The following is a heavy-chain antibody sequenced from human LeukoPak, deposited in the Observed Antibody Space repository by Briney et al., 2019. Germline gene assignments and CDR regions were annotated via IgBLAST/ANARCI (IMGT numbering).Heavy chain of an antibody. D-gene: IGHD3-10*01. V-gene: IGHV1-2*02. CDR1: GYSFNDYY. Sequence: VASVKVSCTASGYSFNDYYMHWVRQVPGQGFEWLGWINPKNGYATYAGNFLGRLTMTSDKSTSTVSMDLISLRSDDTAIYYCAKAGRSDYFLRWFDPWGQGTLVTVSS. CDR3: AKAGRSDYFLRWFDP. CDR2: INPKNGYA. J-gene: IGHJ5*02.